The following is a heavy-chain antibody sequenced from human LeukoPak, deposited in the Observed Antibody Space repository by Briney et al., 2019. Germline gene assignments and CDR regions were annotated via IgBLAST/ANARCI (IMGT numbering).Heavy chain of an antibody. J-gene: IGHJ6*03. CDR2: MNPNSGNT. D-gene: IGHD3-3*01. Sequence: ASVKVSCKASGYTFTSYDINWVRQATGQGLEWMGWMNPNSGNTGYAQKFQGRVTMTRNTSTSTAYMELSSLRSEDTAVYYCARVPTYYDFWSGYASYYYYMDVWGKGTTVTVSS. V-gene: IGHV1-8*01. CDR1: GYTFTSYD. CDR3: ARVPTYYDFWSGYASYYYYMDV.